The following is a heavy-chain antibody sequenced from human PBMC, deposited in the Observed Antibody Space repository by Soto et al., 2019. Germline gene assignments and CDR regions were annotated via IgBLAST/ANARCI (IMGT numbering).Heavy chain of an antibody. CDR1: GFTFSTHS. Sequence: NPGGSLRLSCAASGFTFSTHSMHWVRHIPGKGLEWVSSISTSSTYIDYADSVKGRFTIARDNAKNSLLLQMSSLRADDTAVYLCATSIVMPGTHYFATWGQGALVTVSS. D-gene: IGHD3-16*02. CDR3: ATSIVMPGTHYFAT. V-gene: IGHV3-21*01. J-gene: IGHJ4*02. CDR2: ISTSSTYI.